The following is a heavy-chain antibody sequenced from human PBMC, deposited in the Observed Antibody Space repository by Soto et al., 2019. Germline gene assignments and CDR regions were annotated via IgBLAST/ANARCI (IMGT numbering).Heavy chain of an antibody. V-gene: IGHV1-24*01. Sequence: ASVKVSCKVSGYTLTELSMHWVRQAPGKGLEWMGGFDPEDGETIYAQKFQGRVTMTEDTSTDTAYMELSSLRSEDTAVYYCATELDYGDYTHNWFDPWGQGTLVTVSS. CDR1: GYTLTELS. CDR2: FDPEDGET. J-gene: IGHJ5*02. CDR3: ATELDYGDYTHNWFDP. D-gene: IGHD4-17*01.